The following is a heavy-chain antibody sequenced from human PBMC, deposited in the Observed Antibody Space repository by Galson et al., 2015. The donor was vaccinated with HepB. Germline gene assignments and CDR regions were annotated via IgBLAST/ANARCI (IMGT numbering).Heavy chain of an antibody. CDR3: ARYLYYYGSGSYYYYGMDV. D-gene: IGHD3-10*01. V-gene: IGHV3-11*06. CDR2: ISSSSSYT. J-gene: IGHJ6*02. Sequence: SLRLSCAASGFTFSDYYMSWIRQAPGKGLEWVSYISSSSSYTNYADSVKGRFTISRDNAKNSLYLQMNSLRAEDTAVYYCARYLYYYGSGSYYYYGMDVWGQGTTVTVSS. CDR1: GFTFSDYY.